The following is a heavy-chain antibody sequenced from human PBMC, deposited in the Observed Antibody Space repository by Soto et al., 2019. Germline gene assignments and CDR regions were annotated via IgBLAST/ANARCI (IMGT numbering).Heavy chain of an antibody. J-gene: IGHJ6*03. Sequence: SETLSLTCTVSGGSISSYYWSWIRQPPGKGLEWIGYIYYSGSTNYNPSLKIRVTISVDTSKNQFSLKLSSVTAADTAVYYCARGVRGVIKRYYYYYMDVWGKGTTDTVSS. CDR2: IYYSGST. D-gene: IGHD3-10*01. CDR3: ARGVRGVIKRYYYYYMDV. V-gene: IGHV4-59*01. CDR1: GGSISSYY.